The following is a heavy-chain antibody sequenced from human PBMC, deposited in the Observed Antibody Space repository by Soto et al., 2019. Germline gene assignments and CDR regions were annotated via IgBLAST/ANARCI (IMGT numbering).Heavy chain of an antibody. CDR2: IFYTGTT. CDR3: ARAFAIDWYTYYFDY. D-gene: IGHD3-9*01. J-gene: IGHJ4*02. V-gene: IGHV4-39*02. CDR1: GGSIDSNRYY. Sequence: SENLSLTCTVSGGSIDSNRYYWAWIRQPPGQGLEWIGNIFYTGTTNYSPSLKGRLTISVDPSKNQFSLKLTSVTAADTAVYYCARAFAIDWYTYYFDYWGQGPLVTVSS.